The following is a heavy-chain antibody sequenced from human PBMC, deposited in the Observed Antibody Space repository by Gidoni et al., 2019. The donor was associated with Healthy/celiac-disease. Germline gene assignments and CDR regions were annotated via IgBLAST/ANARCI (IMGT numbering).Heavy chain of an antibody. V-gene: IGHV3-30*18. CDR3: AKGEPLYSSSWYSPLGGFDY. D-gene: IGHD6-13*01. J-gene: IGHJ4*02. Sequence: QVQLVESGGGVVQPGRSLRLSCAASGFTFSSYGMHWVRQAPGKGLDWVAVISYDGSNKYYADSVKGRFTISRDNSKNTLYLQMNSLRAEDTAVYYCAKGEPLYSSSWYSPLGGFDYWGQGTLVTVSS. CDR2: ISYDGSNK. CDR1: GFTFSSYG.